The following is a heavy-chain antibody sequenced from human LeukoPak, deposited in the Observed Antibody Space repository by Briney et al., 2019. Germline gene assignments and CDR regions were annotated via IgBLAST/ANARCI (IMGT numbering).Heavy chain of an antibody. J-gene: IGHJ6*03. Sequence: SETLSLTCAVYGGSFSGYYWSWIRQPPGKGLEWVGEINHSGSTNYNPSLKSRVTISVDTSKNQFSLKLSSVTAADTAVYYCARSLDYYYYYMDVWGKGTTVTVSS. CDR1: GGSFSGYY. CDR2: INHSGST. V-gene: IGHV4-34*01. CDR3: ARSLDYYYYYMDV.